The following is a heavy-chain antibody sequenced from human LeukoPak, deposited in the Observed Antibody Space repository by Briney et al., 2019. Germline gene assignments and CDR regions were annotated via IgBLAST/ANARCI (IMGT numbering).Heavy chain of an antibody. CDR1: GFTFSSYW. V-gene: IGHV3-7*01. Sequence: GSLRLSCAASGFTFSSYWMSWVRQAPGEGLEGVANIKQDGSEKYYVDSVKDRFTISRDNAKNSLYLQMNSLRAEDTAVYYCARESVATITDQSFLFDYWGQGTLVTVSS. CDR2: IKQDGSEK. CDR3: ARESVATITDQSFLFDY. D-gene: IGHD5-12*01. J-gene: IGHJ4*02.